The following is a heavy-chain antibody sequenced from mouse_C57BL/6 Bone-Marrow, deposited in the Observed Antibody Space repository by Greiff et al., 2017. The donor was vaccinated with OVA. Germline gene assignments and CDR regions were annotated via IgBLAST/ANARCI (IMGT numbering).Heavy chain of an antibody. CDR3: ARGLSPYYAMDY. Sequence: VQLVESGAELARPGASVKLSCKASGYTFTSYGISWVKQRTGQGLEWIGEIYPRSGNTYYNEKFKGKATLTADKSSSTAYMELRSLTSEDSAVYFCARGLSPYYAMDYWGQGTSVTVSS. D-gene: IGHD3-3*01. CDR1: GYTFTSYG. CDR2: IYPRSGNT. J-gene: IGHJ4*01. V-gene: IGHV1-81*01.